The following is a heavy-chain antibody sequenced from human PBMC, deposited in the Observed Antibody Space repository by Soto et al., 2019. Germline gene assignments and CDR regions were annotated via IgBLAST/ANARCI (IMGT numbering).Heavy chain of an antibody. D-gene: IGHD2-2*01. CDR3: TRHAIIPKLQYGMDV. CDR2: IFYRGGT. CDR1: GGSISGYY. J-gene: IGHJ6*02. V-gene: IGHV4-59*01. Sequence: SETLSLTCTVSGGSISGYYWSWIRQPPGKGLEWIGYIFYRGGTLYNPSLQSRVTISLDTSRNQFFLRLSSVTAADTAVYYCTRHAIIPKLQYGMDVWGQGASVTVSS.